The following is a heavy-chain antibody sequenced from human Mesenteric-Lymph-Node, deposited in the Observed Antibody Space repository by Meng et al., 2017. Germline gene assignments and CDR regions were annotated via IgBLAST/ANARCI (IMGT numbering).Heavy chain of an antibody. J-gene: IGHJ4*02. V-gene: IGHV3-23*01. D-gene: IGHD3-3*01. CDR3: ARGEWFSDY. CDR1: GFTFSNIA. Sequence: GGCLVQPGGSLRLSSEASGFTFSNIAMAGVRQAPGKGLDWVAAISGSGGSTYYAESVKGRFTISRDNSKNTLYLQMNSLRAEDTAVYHCARGEWFSDYWGQGTLVTVSS. CDR2: ISGSGGST.